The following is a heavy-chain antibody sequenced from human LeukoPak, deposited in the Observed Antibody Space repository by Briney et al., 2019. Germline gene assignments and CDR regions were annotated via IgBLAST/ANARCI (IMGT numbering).Heavy chain of an antibody. J-gene: IGHJ4*02. D-gene: IGHD1-14*01. V-gene: IGHV4-39*01. CDR3: ARRAEGTRFDY. CDR2: IYYSGST. Sequence: SETLSLTCTVSGGSIRSSSYYWGWIRQPPGKWLEWIGSIYYSGSTYYNPSLKSRVTISVDTSKNQFSLKLSSVTAADTAVYYCARRAEGTRFDYWGQGTLVTVSS. CDR1: GGSIRSSSYY.